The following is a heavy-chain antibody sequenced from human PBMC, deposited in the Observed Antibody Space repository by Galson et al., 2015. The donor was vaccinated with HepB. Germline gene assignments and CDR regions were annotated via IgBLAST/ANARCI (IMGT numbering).Heavy chain of an antibody. CDR3: ARVDIVAGTDAFDI. J-gene: IGHJ3*02. CDR2: ISSSSSYI. V-gene: IGHV3-21*01. CDR1: GFTFSSYS. Sequence: SLRLSCAASGFTFSSYSMNWVRQAPGKGLEWVSSISSSSSYIYYADSVKGRFTISRDNAKNSLYLQMNSLRAEDTAVYYCARVDIVAGTDAFDIWGQGTMVTVSS. D-gene: IGHD6-19*01.